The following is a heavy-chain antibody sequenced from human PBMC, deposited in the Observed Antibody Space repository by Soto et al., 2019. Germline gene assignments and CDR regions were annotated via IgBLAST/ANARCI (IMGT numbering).Heavy chain of an antibody. CDR2: INPNSGVT. Sequence: GASVKVSCKASGYTFTGYYMNWVRQAPGQGLEWMGWINPNSGVTNYAQKFEGRVTMTRDTSTSTAYMALSRLRSEDTAVYFCARGALAVANWFDPWGQGTQVTVSS. V-gene: IGHV1-2*02. CDR1: GYTFTGYY. J-gene: IGHJ5*02. D-gene: IGHD6-19*01. CDR3: ARGALAVANWFDP.